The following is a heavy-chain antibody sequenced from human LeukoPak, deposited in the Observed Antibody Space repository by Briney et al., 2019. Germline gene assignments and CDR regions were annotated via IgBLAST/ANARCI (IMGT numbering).Heavy chain of an antibody. CDR1: GYTFTSYY. CDR2: INPSGGST. CDR3: ARDSVGGSSWNLAFDY. D-gene: IGHD6-13*01. V-gene: IGHV1-46*01. J-gene: IGHJ4*02. Sequence: ASVKVSCKASGYTFTSYYMHWVRQAPGQGLEWMGIINPSGGSTSYAQKLQGRVTMTRDTSTSTVYMELSSLRSEDTAVYYCARDSVGGSSWNLAFDYWGQGTLVTVSS.